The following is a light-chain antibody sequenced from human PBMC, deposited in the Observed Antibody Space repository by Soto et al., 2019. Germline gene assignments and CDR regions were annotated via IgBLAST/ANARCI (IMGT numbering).Light chain of an antibody. CDR1: QSVSSSY. V-gene: IGKV3-20*01. Sequence: DIVLTQSPGALSLSPGERATLSCRASQSVSSSYLAWYQQKPGQAPRLLIYGASSRATGIPDRFSGSGSGTDFTLTISRLEPEDFAVDYCQQYGSSLTFGGWNKGEIK. CDR2: GAS. CDR3: QQYGSSLT. J-gene: IGKJ4*01.